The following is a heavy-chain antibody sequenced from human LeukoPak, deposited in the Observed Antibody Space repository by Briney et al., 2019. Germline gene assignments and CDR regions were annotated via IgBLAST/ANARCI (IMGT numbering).Heavy chain of an antibody. CDR2: INSDGSST. CDR1: GFIFSNYW. D-gene: IGHD3-22*01. J-gene: IGHJ4*02. V-gene: IGHV3-74*01. Sequence: PGGSLRLSCAASGFIFSNYWMHWVRQAPGKGLVWVSGINSDGSSTSYADSVEGRFTISRDNAKNTLYLQMNSLRAEDTAVYYCAVDSSGYWAFDYWGQGTLVTVSS. CDR3: AVDSSGYWAFDY.